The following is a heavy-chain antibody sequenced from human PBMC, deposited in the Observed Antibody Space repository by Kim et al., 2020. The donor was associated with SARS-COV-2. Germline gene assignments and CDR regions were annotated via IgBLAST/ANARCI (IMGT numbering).Heavy chain of an antibody. CDR3: ATLVSESHSS. D-gene: IGHD6-6*01. CDR1: GYDFIIYW. V-gene: IGHV5-10-1*01. CDR2: IDPTTSYT. Sequence: GESLKISCKASGYDFIIYWITWVRQMPGKGLEWMGRIDPTTSYTDYSPSFQGHVTMSVDKSIDTAFLQWSSLKASDTAIYYCATLVSESHSSWGQGTLVTVSS. J-gene: IGHJ4*02.